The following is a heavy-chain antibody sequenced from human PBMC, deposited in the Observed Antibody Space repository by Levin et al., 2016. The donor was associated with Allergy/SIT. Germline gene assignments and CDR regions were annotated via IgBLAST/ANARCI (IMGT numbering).Heavy chain of an antibody. CDR2: ISGSGGTT. Sequence: GESLKISCAASGFIFSSYDMIWVRQAPGKGLEWVSVISGSGGTTYYADSVKGRFTISRDNSKNTLSLQMNSLRAEDTAVYYCAKVLPGFGSRSYQHPLDYWGQGTLVTVSS. D-gene: IGHD3-10*01. V-gene: IGHV3-23*01. CDR3: AKVLPGFGSRSYQHPLDY. CDR1: GFIFSSYD. J-gene: IGHJ4*02.